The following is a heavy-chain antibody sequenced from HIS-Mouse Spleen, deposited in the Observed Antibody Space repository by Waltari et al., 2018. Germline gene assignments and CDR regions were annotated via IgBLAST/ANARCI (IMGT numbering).Heavy chain of an antibody. CDR1: GGSISSSSYY. D-gene: IGHD6-13*01. CDR2: IYYSGRP. V-gene: IGHV4-39*07. J-gene: IGHJ2*01. CDR3: AREIPYSSSWYDWYFDL. Sequence: QLQLQESGPGLVKPSETLSLTCTVSGGSISSSSYYWGWIRQPPGKGLGWFGSIYYSGRPYYNPSLKGRVTISVDTSKNQFSLKLSSVTAADTAVYYCAREIPYSSSWYDWYFDLWGRGTLVTVSS.